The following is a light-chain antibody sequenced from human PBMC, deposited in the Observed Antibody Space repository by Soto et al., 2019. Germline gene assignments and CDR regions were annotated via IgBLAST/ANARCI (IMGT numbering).Light chain of an antibody. CDR1: SSNVGGYNY. CDR2: DVY. CDR3: CSYAGSNTFYV. J-gene: IGLJ1*01. Sequence: QSVLAQPRSVSGSPGQSVTISFTGTSSNVGGYNYVSWYQHHPGKVPKLVIYDVYNRPSGVPDRFSGSKSDNTASLTISGLQAEDEADYYCCSYAGSNTFYVFGTGTKVTVL. V-gene: IGLV2-11*01.